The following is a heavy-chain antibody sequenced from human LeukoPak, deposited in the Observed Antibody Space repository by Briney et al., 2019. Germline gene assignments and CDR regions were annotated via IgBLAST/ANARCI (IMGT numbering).Heavy chain of an antibody. CDR2: ILHDGSNK. CDR3: AGDRDGGWFNMDV. Sequence: GGSPRLSCAASGFIFSGYGMHWVRQAPGKGLEWVAFILHDGSNKYYADSVKGRFTISRDNSMNTLHLQMDSLRAEDTAVYHCAGDRDGGWFNMDVWGKGTTVTVSS. D-gene: IGHD6-19*01. J-gene: IGHJ6*03. V-gene: IGHV3-33*01. CDR1: GFIFSGYG.